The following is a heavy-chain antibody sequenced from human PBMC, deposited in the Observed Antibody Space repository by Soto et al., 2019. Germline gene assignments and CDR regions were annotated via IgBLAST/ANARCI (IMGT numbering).Heavy chain of an antibody. CDR2: IYYSGST. CDR3: ARRSRSPPDALYFDY. J-gene: IGHJ4*02. CDR1: GGSISSSSYY. V-gene: IGHV4-39*01. D-gene: IGHD3-10*01. Sequence: SETLSLTCTVSGGSISSSSYYWGWIRQPPGKGLEWIGSIYYSGSTYYNPSLKSRVTISVDTSKNQFSLKLSSVTAADTAVYYCARRSRSPPDALYFDYWGQGTLVTVSS.